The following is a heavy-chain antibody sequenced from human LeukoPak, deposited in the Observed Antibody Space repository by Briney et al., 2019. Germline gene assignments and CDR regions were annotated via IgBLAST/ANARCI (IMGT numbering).Heavy chain of an antibody. CDR1: GGSFSGYY. V-gene: IGHV4-34*01. J-gene: IGHJ6*03. Sequence: PSETLSLTCAVYGGSFSGYYWSWIRQPPGKGLEWIGEINHSGSTNYNPSLKSRVTISVDTSKNQFSLKLSSVTAADTAVYYCASSDYDFWSGYYTGALSYHMDVWGKGTTVTVSS. D-gene: IGHD3-3*01. CDR2: INHSGST. CDR3: ASSDYDFWSGYYTGALSYHMDV.